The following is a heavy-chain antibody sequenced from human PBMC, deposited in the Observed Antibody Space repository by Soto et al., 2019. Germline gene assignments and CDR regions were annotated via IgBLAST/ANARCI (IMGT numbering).Heavy chain of an antibody. D-gene: IGHD6-19*01. J-gene: IGHJ4*02. Sequence: GGSLRLSCAASGFTFGGSAMHWVRQASGKGLEWVGHIRSKTNSYATAYVESVKGRFTISRDDSMNTAYLQMNSLKTEDTAVYFCTRQTDAVQWLVVPTDYNFDYWGQGTLVTVSS. CDR1: GFTFGGSA. CDR3: TRQTDAVQWLVVPTDYNFDY. CDR2: IRSKTNSYAT. V-gene: IGHV3-73*01.